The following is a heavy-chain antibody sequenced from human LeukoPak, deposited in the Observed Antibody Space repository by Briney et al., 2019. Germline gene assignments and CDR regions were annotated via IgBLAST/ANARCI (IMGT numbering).Heavy chain of an antibody. V-gene: IGHV3-7*01. CDR3: AKEDYFGSGSYLGY. CDR1: GFTFSSYW. Sequence: GGSLRLSCAASGFTFSSYWMSWVRQAPGKGLEWVANIKQDGSEKYYVDSVKGRFTISRDNSKTTLSLQMSSLRAEDTAVYYCAKEDYFGSGSYLGYWGQGTLVTV. J-gene: IGHJ4*02. D-gene: IGHD3-10*01. CDR2: IKQDGSEK.